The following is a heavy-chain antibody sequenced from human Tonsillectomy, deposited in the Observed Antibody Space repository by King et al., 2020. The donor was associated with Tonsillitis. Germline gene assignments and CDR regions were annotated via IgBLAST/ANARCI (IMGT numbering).Heavy chain of an antibody. V-gene: IGHV1-18*03. J-gene: IGHJ4*02. D-gene: IGHD3-9*01. CDR3: ARDGILTGNFDY. Sequence: VQLVESGAEVKRPGASVKVSCKASGYTFTSYGISWVRQAPGQGLEWMGWIDVFNGNTNYAQKHQGRVTMTTDTSTTTAYMELRSLRSDDMAVYYCARDGILTGNFDYWGQGTLVTVSS. CDR1: GYTFTSYG. CDR2: IDVFNGNT.